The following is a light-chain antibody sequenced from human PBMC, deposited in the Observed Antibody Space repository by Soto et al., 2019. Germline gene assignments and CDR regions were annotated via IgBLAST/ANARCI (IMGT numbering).Light chain of an antibody. V-gene: IGLV2-14*01. Sequence: QSALTQPASVSGSPGQSITISCTGTSSEVGGYNYVSWYQQHPGKASKLMIYDVSNRPSGVSNRFTGSKSGNTASLTISGLQAEDEADYYCSSYTSSSTLYVFGTGTKVTVL. J-gene: IGLJ1*01. CDR1: SSEVGGYNY. CDR3: SSYTSSSTLYV. CDR2: DVS.